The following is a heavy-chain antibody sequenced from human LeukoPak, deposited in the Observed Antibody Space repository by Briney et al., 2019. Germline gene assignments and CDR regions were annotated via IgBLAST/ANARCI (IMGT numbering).Heavy chain of an antibody. J-gene: IGHJ4*02. V-gene: IGHV4-34*01. CDR2: INHSGST. CDR1: GGSFSGYY. D-gene: IGHD6-13*01. CDR3: ARPGSSGTEDY. Sequence: PSETLSLTCAVYGGSFSGYYWSWIRQPPGKGLEWIGEINHSGSTNYNQSLKSRVTITVDTSKNQFSLKLSSVTAADTAVYYCARPGSSGTEDYWGQGTLVTVSS.